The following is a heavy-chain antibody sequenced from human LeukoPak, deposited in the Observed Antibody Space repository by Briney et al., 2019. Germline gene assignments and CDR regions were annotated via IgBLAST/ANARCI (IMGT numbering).Heavy chain of an antibody. CDR1: GFTFSSYS. V-gene: IGHV3-48*02. CDR3: ARRRLTPPNNWFDP. CDR2: ISSGSGSI. D-gene: IGHD3-9*01. Sequence: PGGSLRLSCAASGFTFSSYSRNWVRQAPGKGLEWVSHISSGSGSISYADSVKGRFTISRDNAKNSLYLQMNSLRDEDTAVYYCARRRLTPPNNWFDPWGQGTLVTVSS. J-gene: IGHJ5*02.